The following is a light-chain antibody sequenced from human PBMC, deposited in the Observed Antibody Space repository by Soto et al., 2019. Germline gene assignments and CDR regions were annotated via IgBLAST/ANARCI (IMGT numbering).Light chain of an antibody. CDR3: QQSYSTPIT. J-gene: IGKJ5*01. Sequence: DIQMTQSPSTLPASVGDSVTITCRASQSISTWLAWYQQKPGKAPKLLIYDASSLQSGVPSRFSGSGSGTDFTLTISSLQPEDFATYYCQQSYSTPITFGQGTRLEIK. CDR1: QSISTW. CDR2: DAS. V-gene: IGKV1-39*01.